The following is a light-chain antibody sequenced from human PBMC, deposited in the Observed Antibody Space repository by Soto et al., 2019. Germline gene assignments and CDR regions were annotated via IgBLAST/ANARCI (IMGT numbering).Light chain of an antibody. V-gene: IGKV3D-20*02. J-gene: IGKJ1*01. Sequence: EIVLTQSPGTPSLSPGARATLSCRASQSVRDNYLAWYQQKPGQAPRLLIYGASTRATGIPDRFSGSRSGTDFTLTISSLQSEDFAVYYCQQRSNWPPVTFGQGTKVDIK. CDR3: QQRSNWPPVT. CDR2: GAS. CDR1: QSVRDNY.